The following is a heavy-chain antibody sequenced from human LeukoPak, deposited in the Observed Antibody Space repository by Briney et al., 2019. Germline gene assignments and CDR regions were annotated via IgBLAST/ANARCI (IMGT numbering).Heavy chain of an antibody. CDR3: AREPHYYDSSGPYYFDY. J-gene: IGHJ4*02. CDR1: GFTVSSNY. CDR2: IYSGGST. V-gene: IGHV3-66*01. Sequence: GGSLRLSCAASGFTVSSNYMSWVRQAPGKGLEWVSVIYSGGSTYYADSVKGRFTISRDNSKNTLYLQMNSLRAEDTAEYYCAREPHYYDSSGPYYFDYWGQGTLVTVSS. D-gene: IGHD3-22*01.